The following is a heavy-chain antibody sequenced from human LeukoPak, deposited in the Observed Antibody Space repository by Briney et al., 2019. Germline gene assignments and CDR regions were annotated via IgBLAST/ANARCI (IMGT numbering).Heavy chain of an antibody. Sequence: PGGSLRLSCAVSGFTFSSHAMSWVRQAPGKGLEWVSSITNSASDTYYADSVKGRFTISRDNPKSTLYLQMNSLRAEDTAVYYCATTRLGGDYWGQGTLVSVSS. V-gene: IGHV3-23*01. CDR2: ITNSASDT. CDR3: ATTRLGGDY. J-gene: IGHJ4*02. D-gene: IGHD4-23*01. CDR1: GFTFSSHA.